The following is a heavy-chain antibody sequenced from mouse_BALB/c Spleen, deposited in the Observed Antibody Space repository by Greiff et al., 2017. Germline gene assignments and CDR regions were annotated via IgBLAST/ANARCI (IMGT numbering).Heavy chain of an antibody. D-gene: IGHD2-4*01. CDR3: ARSNDFDYYAMDY. Sequence: QVQLQQPGAELVKPGASVKLSCKASGYTFTSYWMHWVKQRPGQGLEWIGEINPSNGRTNYNEKFKSKATLTVDKSSSTAYMQLSSLTSEDSAVYYCARSNDFDYYAMDYWGQGTSVTVSS. V-gene: IGHV1S81*02. CDR1: GYTFTSYW. CDR2: INPSNGRT. J-gene: IGHJ4*01.